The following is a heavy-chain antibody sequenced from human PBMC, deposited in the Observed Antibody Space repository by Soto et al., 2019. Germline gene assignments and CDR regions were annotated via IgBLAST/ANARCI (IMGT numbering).Heavy chain of an antibody. J-gene: IGHJ4*02. Sequence: DVQLLASGGGLLQPGGSLRLSCSASGFTFSSYAMSWVRQAPGKGLELVSAISGSGGSTYYVDSVKGRFTISRDNAKNTLYLQMNSLRAEDTAVYYCAKGRDYYDKGGQGTLVTVSS. CDR1: GFTFSSYA. V-gene: IGHV3-23*01. CDR2: ISGSGGST. D-gene: IGHD3-22*01. CDR3: AKGRDYYDK.